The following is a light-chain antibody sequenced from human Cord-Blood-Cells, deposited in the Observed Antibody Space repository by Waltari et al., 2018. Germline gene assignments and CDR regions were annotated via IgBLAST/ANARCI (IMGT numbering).Light chain of an antibody. J-gene: IGLJ1*01. CDR3: NSRDSSGNV. CDR2: GKN. V-gene: IGLV3-19*01. CDR1: SLRSSH. Sequence: SSVLTQDPAVSVALGQTVRITCQGDSLRSSHASWYQQKPGHAPVIVIYGKNNRPSGIPDRFSGSSSGNTASLTITGAQAEDEADYYCNSRDSSGNVFGTGTKVTVL.